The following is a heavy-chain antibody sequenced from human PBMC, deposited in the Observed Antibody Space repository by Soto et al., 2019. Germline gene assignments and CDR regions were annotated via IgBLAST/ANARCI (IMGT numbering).Heavy chain of an antibody. Sequence: PSETLSLTCAVSGGSIISGGYSWSWIPQPPGKGLEWIGYIYHSGSTYYNPSMKGRVTISRDNSKNMVFLQMNSLTPEDTCVYYCAKDRVPDSRWNFDYWGQGILVTVSS. CDR3: AKDRVPDSRWNFDY. V-gene: IGHV4-30-2*01. D-gene: IGHD2-2*01. J-gene: IGHJ4*02. CDR2: IYHSGST. CDR1: GGSIISGGYS.